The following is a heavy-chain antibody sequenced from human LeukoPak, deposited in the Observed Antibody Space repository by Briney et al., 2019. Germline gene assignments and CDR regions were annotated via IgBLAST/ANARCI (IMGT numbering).Heavy chain of an antibody. J-gene: IGHJ4*02. CDR3: ARGRGSEKQVN. D-gene: IGHD1-26*01. CDR2: INSNSSGP. CDR1: GYTFSDYY. Sequence: GASVKVSCKTSGYTFSDYYMHWVRQAPGQGLEWMGWINSNSSGPKYAQKFQGRVTMTRDTSISTVYMELSSLRSDDTAIYYCARGRGSEKQVNWGQGTLVTVSS. V-gene: IGHV1-2*02.